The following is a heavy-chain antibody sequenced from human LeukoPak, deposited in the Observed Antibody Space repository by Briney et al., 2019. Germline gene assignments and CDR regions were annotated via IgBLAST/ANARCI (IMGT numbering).Heavy chain of an antibody. CDR1: GFTFSSYW. CDR2: INSDGSST. V-gene: IGHV3-74*01. J-gene: IGHJ6*03. Sequence: GGSLRLSCAASGFTFSSYWMHWVRQAPGKGLVWVSRINSDGSSTSYADSVKGRFTISRDNAKNTLYLQMNSLRAEDTAVYHCYGSGSYYDYYYYMDVWGKGTTVTVSS. CDR3: YGSGSYYDYYYYMDV. D-gene: IGHD3-10*01.